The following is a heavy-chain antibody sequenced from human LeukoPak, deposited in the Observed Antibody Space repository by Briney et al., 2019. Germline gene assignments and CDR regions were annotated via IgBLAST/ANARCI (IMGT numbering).Heavy chain of an antibody. CDR2: IYYSGST. J-gene: IGHJ6*03. CDR3: ARGDSSGHYYYYMDV. V-gene: IGHV4-59*01. Sequence: SETLSLTCTVSGGSISSYYWSWIRKPPGKGLDWFGYIYYSGSTNYNPSLKSRVTISVDTSKNQFSLELSSVTAADTAVYYCARGDSSGHYYYYMDVWGKGTTVTVSS. CDR1: GGSISSYY. D-gene: IGHD6-19*01.